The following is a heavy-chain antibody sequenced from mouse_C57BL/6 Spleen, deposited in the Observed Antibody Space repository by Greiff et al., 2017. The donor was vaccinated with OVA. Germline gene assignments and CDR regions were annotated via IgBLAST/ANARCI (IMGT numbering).Heavy chain of an antibody. D-gene: IGHD2-4*01. Sequence: QVQLQQSGAELARPGASVKMSCKASGYTFTSYTMHWVKQRPGQGLEWIGYINPSSGYTKYNQKFKDKATLTADKSSSTAYMQLSSLTSEDSAVYYGASSRGYDDDVEGGDMDYWGQGTTVTVSS. J-gene: IGHJ4*01. CDR3: ASSRGYDDDVEGGDMDY. V-gene: IGHV1-4*01. CDR1: GYTFTSYT. CDR2: INPSSGYT.